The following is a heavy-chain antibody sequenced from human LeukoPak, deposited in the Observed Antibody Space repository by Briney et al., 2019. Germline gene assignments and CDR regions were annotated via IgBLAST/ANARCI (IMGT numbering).Heavy chain of an antibody. CDR3: AKDGWLGGGVVFDY. V-gene: IGHV4-34*01. J-gene: IGHJ4*02. CDR1: GGSFSGYY. CDR2: INHSGST. D-gene: IGHD6-19*01. Sequence: SETLSLTCAVYGGSFSGYYWSWIRQPPGKGLEWIGEINHSGSTNYNPSLKSRVTISVDTSKNQFSLKLSSVTAADTAVYYCAKDGWLGGGVVFDYWGQGTLVTVSS.